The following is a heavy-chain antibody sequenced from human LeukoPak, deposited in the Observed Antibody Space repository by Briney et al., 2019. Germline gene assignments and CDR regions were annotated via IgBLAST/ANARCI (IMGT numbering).Heavy chain of an antibody. D-gene: IGHD3-10*01. Sequence: PSETLSLTCTVSGGSISTSSYYWGWIRQPPGKGLEWIGSIYDSRSTYYNASLKSRATISADTSKNQFFLKLSSVTAADTAVYYCARHRWMEVYGSGSYYVDYWGQGTLVTVYS. J-gene: IGHJ4*02. CDR2: IYDSRST. CDR3: ARHRWMEVYGSGSYYVDY. CDR1: GGSISTSSYY. V-gene: IGHV4-39*01.